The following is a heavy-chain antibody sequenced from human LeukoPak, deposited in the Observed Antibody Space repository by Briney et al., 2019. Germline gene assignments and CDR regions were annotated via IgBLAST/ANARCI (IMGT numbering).Heavy chain of an antibody. CDR1: GFTFSSYY. J-gene: IGHJ4*02. CDR2: ISRSGDST. Sequence: GGSPRLSCAASGFTFSSYYMSWVRQAPGKGLEWVSAISRSGDSTYYADSVKGRFTISRDNSKSTLYLQVNSLRAEDTAVYYCVKDEPGSSWYNWGQGTLVTVSS. D-gene: IGHD6-13*01. CDR3: VKDEPGSSWYN. V-gene: IGHV3-23*01.